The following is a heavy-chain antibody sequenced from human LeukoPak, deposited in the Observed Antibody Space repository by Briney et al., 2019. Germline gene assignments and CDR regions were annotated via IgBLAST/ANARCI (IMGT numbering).Heavy chain of an antibody. D-gene: IGHD2-2*02. V-gene: IGHV1-2*02. CDR2: INPNNGGT. J-gene: IGHJ4*02. Sequence: ASVKVSCKTSGYTFTGYYIHWVRQAPGQGLEWMGWINPNNGGTNYAQHFQGRVTLTRDTSISTAYMELSSLRSDDTAVYYCAGYTNSGGDYWGQGTLVTASS. CDR3: AGYTNSGGDY. CDR1: GYTFTGYY.